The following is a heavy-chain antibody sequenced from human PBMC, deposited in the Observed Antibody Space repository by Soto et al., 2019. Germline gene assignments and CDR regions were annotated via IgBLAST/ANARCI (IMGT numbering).Heavy chain of an antibody. Sequence: VGALRLSCKASGGSVSSFAMTWVRQATGKGLEWVSSIGGSGIITYYTDSVKGRFTISRDNSGNTLFLHMNSLRADDTAVYYCAKDPNGDYVGAFDSWGQGTLVTVSS. CDR2: IGGSGIIT. CDR1: GGSVSSFA. D-gene: IGHD4-17*01. V-gene: IGHV3-23*01. CDR3: AKDPNGDYVGAFDS. J-gene: IGHJ4*02.